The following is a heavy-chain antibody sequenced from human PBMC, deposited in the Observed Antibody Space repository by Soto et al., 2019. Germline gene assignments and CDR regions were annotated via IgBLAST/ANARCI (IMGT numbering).Heavy chain of an antibody. V-gene: IGHV3-23*01. D-gene: IGHD1-7*01. J-gene: IGHJ4*02. CDR1: GFTFSNYA. CDR3: AKAPTTKTRSSFDY. CDR2: ITSGGGST. Sequence: EVHLLESGGGLVQPGGSLRLSCAASGFTFSNYAMSWVRQAPGKGLEWVSGITSGGGSTYYADSVKGRFTISRDNSKNTRSLQMNSLRAEDTATYYCAKAPTTKTRSSFDYWGQGTLVTVSS.